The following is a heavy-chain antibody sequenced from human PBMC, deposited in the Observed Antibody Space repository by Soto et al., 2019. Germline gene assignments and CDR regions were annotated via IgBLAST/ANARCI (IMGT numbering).Heavy chain of an antibody. CDR2: IFPNVGTA. D-gene: IGHD6-19*01. CDR1: GGSFSTNE. Sequence: ASVKVSCKAYGGSFSTNEIDWVRQAPGQGLEWMGRIFPNVGTADYAQKFEGRLSIIADESTSTVFMELSRLISADTAVYFCARARYSSRWGTLDRWGKGTQVTVPS. V-gene: IGHV1-69*13. J-gene: IGHJ4*02. CDR3: ARARYSSRWGTLDR.